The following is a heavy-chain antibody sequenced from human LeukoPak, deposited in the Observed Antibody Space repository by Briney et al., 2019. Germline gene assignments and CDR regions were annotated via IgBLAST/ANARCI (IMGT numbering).Heavy chain of an antibody. J-gene: IGHJ6*03. V-gene: IGHV1-18*01. CDR3: ARGDIVASGYYMDV. CDR2: ISPDNGDT. CDR1: GYTFTSYG. Sequence: ASVKVSCKASGYTFTSYGLSWVRQAPGQGLEWMGWISPDNGDTNYAQKFQGRVTMTRDMSTSTVYMELSSLRSEDTAVYYCARGDIVASGYYMDVWGKGTTVTVSS. D-gene: IGHD5-12*01.